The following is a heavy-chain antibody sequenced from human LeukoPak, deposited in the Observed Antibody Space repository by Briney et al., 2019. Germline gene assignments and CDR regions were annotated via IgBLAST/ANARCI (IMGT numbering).Heavy chain of an antibody. J-gene: IGHJ4*02. CDR1: AFTFSSYS. CDR3: ARDRRGRGIAVAGMGY. CDR2: ISSSSSYI. V-gene: IGHV3-21*05. D-gene: IGHD6-19*01. Sequence: PGGSLRLSCAASAFTFSSYSMNWVRQAPGKGLEWVSYISSSSSYIYYADSVKGRFTISRDNAKSSLYLQVNSLRAEDTAINYCARDRRGRGIAVAGMGYWGQGTLVTVSS.